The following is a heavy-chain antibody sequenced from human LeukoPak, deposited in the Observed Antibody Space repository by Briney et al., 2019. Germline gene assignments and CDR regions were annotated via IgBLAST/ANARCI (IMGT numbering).Heavy chain of an antibody. J-gene: IGHJ4*02. D-gene: IGHD3-9*01. CDR1: GGSISSSSYY. CDR2: IYYSGST. Sequence: PSETLSLTCTVSGGSISSSSYYWGWIRQPPGKGLEWIGSIYYSGSTYYNPSLKSRVTISVDTSKNQFSLKLSSVTAADTAVYYCARQAIMGYFDWLPQQTQLNYWGQGTLVTVSS. CDR3: ARQAIMGYFDWLPQQTQLNY. V-gene: IGHV4-39*01.